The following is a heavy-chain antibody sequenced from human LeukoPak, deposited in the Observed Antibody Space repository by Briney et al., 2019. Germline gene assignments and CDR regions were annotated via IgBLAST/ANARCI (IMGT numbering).Heavy chain of an antibody. CDR2: INSDGSST. D-gene: IGHD3-9*01. CDR3: ARAPTKFRRDWFDP. Sequence: GGSLRLSCAASGFTFSSYWMHWVRQAPGKGLVWVSRINSDGSSTSYADSVKGRFTISRDNAKNSLDLQMNSLRAEDTAVYYCARAPTKFRRDWFDPWGQGTLVTVSS. J-gene: IGHJ5*02. CDR1: GFTFSSYW. V-gene: IGHV3-74*01.